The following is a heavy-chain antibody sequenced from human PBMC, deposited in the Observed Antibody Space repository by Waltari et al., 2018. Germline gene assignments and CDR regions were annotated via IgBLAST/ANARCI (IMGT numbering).Heavy chain of an antibody. CDR3: ARDQGSSRRYFDY. CDR1: GFTFRRYT. Sequence: EVQLVESGGGLVKPGGSLRLSCAASGFTFRRYTMNWVRQAPGKGLEWVSSISSSSSYIYYADSVKGRFTISRDNAKNSLYLQMNSLRAEDTAVYYCARDQGSSRRYFDYWGQGTLVTVSS. D-gene: IGHD6-13*01. V-gene: IGHV3-21*01. J-gene: IGHJ4*02. CDR2: ISSSSSYI.